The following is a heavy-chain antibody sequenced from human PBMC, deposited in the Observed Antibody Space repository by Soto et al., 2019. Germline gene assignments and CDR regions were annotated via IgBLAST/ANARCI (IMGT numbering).Heavy chain of an antibody. V-gene: IGHV4-4*02. Sequence: SETLSLTCAVSSASITSSNWWSWVRQPPGKGLEWIGEIYHNGTTNHNPSLKSRVTLSVDKSKNQFSLKLTSVTAADTAMYYCARAMTGINYFDSWGQGTLVTVSS. CDR2: IYHNGTT. CDR3: ARAMTGINYFDS. J-gene: IGHJ4*02. D-gene: IGHD3-9*01. CDR1: SASITSSNW.